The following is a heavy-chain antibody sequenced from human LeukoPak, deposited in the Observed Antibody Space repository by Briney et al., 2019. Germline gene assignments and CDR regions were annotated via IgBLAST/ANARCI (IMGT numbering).Heavy chain of an antibody. CDR1: GGSINSYY. D-gene: IGHD2-2*01. CDR3: ARGRWAMYYFDY. CDR2: IYYSRST. Sequence: SETLSLTCTVSGGSINSYYWSWIRQPPGKGLEWIGYIYYSRSTNYNPSLKSRVTISVDTSKNQFSLKLSSVTAADTAVYYCARGRWAMYYFDYWGQGTLVTVSS. V-gene: IGHV4-59*01. J-gene: IGHJ4*02.